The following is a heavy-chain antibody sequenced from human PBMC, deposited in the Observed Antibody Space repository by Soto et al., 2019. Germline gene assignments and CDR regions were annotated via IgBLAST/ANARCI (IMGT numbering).Heavy chain of an antibody. J-gene: IGHJ3*01. V-gene: IGHV3-9*01. CDR2: ISWNSDTI. CDR3: AKGVFGYDSIGWRAFDV. D-gene: IGHD3-22*01. Sequence: PGGSLRLPCAGSGFRFDDDAMHWVRQAPGKGLEWVGGISWNSDTIGYADSVKGRFTITRDNAKNSLYLEMNSMRADDTALYYCAKGVFGYDSIGWRAFDVWGQGTMVTV. CDR1: GFRFDDDA.